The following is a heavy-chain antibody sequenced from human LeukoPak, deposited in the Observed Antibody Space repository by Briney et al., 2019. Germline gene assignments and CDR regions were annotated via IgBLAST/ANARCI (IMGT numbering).Heavy chain of an antibody. J-gene: IGHJ3*02. D-gene: IGHD2-21*01. CDR3: AKVFAPGLSHIVVESTDAFDI. CDR2: ISGSGGST. CDR1: GFTFSSYA. Sequence: GGSLRLSCAASGFTFSSYAMSWVRQAPGKGLEWVSAISGSGGSTYYADSVKGRFTISRDNSKNTLYLQMNSLRAEDTAVYYCAKVFAPGLSHIVVESTDAFDIWGQGTMVTVSS. V-gene: IGHV3-23*01.